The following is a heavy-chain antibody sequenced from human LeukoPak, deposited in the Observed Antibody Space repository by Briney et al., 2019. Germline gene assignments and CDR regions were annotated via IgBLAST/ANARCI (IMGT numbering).Heavy chain of an antibody. CDR1: GFTFSSYS. Sequence: GGSLRLSCAASGFTFSSYSMNWVRQAPGKGLEWVSSISSSSSYIYYADSVKGRFTISRDDAKNSLFLQMNSLRADDTAVYYCARDLFCSYGVCPVWGQGTTVTVSS. V-gene: IGHV3-21*01. J-gene: IGHJ6*02. D-gene: IGHD2-8*01. CDR3: ARDLFCSYGVCPV. CDR2: ISSSSSYI.